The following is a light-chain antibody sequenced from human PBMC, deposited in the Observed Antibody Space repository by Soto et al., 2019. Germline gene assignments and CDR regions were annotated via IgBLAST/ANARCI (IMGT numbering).Light chain of an antibody. J-gene: IGKJ4*01. V-gene: IGKV3-15*01. Sequence: EIAMTQPPDTRSVSPGDRATIPCRASQGVRSDLAWCRQKPGQSPRLLIYGASTRAAETPARFSGSGSETEFILTISSLQSEDFAVYYCQQYNKWPRTFGGGTKVDIK. CDR1: QGVRSD. CDR2: GAS. CDR3: QQYNKWPRT.